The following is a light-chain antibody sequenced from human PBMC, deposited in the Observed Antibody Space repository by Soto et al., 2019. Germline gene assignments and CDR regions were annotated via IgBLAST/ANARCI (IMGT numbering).Light chain of an antibody. CDR3: QQSYSTPYT. CDR2: AAS. CDR1: QSISSY. Sequence: DIQMTQSPSSLSASVGDRVTITCRAGQSISSYLNWYQQKPEKAPKLLIYAASSLQSGVPSRFSGSGSGTDFTLTISSLQPEDFATYYCQQSYSTPYTFGQGTKWIS. J-gene: IGKJ2*01. V-gene: IGKV1-39*01.